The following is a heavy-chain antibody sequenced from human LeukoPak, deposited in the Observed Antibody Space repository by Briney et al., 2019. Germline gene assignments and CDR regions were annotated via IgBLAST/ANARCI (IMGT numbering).Heavy chain of an antibody. Sequence: GGSLRLSCAASGFTFSSYAMSWVRQAPGKGLEWVSAISGSGGSTYYADSVKGRFIISRDNSKSSLYLEMNSLRDDDTALYFCTKDALARDFDLWGRGTLVAVSS. CDR1: GFTFSSYA. J-gene: IGHJ2*01. V-gene: IGHV3-23*01. CDR2: ISGSGGST. CDR3: TKDALARDFDL. D-gene: IGHD3-10*01.